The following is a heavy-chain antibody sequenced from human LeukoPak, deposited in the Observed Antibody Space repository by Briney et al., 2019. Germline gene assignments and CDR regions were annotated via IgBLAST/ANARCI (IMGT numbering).Heavy chain of an antibody. Sequence: GGSLRLSCAASGFTFSTYAFTWVRQAPGKGLEWVSTISASGVSTYYADSVKGRFTISRDNAKNSLYLQMDSLRAEDTALYYCAKDTGRPTDAITMEDNAFDIWGQGTMVTVSS. CDR1: GFTFSTYA. V-gene: IGHV3-23*01. D-gene: IGHD3-3*01. CDR3: AKDTGRPTDAITMEDNAFDI. J-gene: IGHJ3*02. CDR2: ISASGVST.